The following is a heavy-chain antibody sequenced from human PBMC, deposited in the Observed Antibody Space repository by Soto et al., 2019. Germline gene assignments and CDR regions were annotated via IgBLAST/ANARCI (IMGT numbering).Heavy chain of an antibody. CDR1: GFTFSRYG. CDR2: RVRDGGQK. V-gene: IGHV3-33*01. D-gene: IGHD2-21*02. Sequence: QVHLLESGGGVVQPGRPLRLSCAASGFTFSRYGMHWVRQAPGKGLEWVGVRVRDGGQKQYADSVRGRFTISRDNSTNTPYMEMNCMAVEDPAVYYSARDDDCEGNELDYWGQGTLVTVSS. J-gene: IGHJ4*02. CDR3: ARDDDCEGNELDY.